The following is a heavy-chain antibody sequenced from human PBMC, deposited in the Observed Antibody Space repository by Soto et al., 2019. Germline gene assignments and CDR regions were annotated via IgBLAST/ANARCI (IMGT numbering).Heavy chain of an antibody. CDR2: IIPILGIA. D-gene: IGHD2-15*01. CDR3: ASYRRDSGGSAVDY. Sequence: GASVKVSCKASGGTFSSYTISWVRQAPGQGLEWMGRIIPILGIANYAQKFQGRVTITADKSTSTAYMELSSLRSEDTAVYYCASYRRDSGGSAVDYWGQGTLVTVSS. CDR1: GGTFSSYT. J-gene: IGHJ4*02. V-gene: IGHV1-69*02.